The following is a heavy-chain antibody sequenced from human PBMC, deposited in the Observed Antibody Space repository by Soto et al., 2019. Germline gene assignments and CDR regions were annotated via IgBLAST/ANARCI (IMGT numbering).Heavy chain of an antibody. D-gene: IGHD2-15*01. CDR1: GGALRNNA. V-gene: IGHV1-18*01. CDR2: INTYNGAT. Sequence: ASVKVSCKASGGALRNNAITWVRQAPGQGLEWMGEINTYNGATNYAQNLQGRVTMTTDTSTNTAYMDLRSLRSDDTAVYYCARYCSGGSCHKGVPDYWGQGTLVTVSS. J-gene: IGHJ4*02. CDR3: ARYCSGGSCHKGVPDY.